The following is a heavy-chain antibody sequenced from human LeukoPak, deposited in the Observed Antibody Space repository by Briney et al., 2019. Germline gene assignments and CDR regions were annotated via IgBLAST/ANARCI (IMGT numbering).Heavy chain of an antibody. J-gene: IGHJ4*02. Sequence: GRSLRLSCAASGFTFSSYAMHWVRQAPGKGLEWVAVISYDGSNKYYADPVKGRFTISRDNSKNTLYLQMNSPRAEDTAVYYCARDGYYYDSSGYYYIDYWGQGTLVTVSS. CDR2: ISYDGSNK. D-gene: IGHD3-22*01. CDR3: ARDGYYYDSSGYYYIDY. CDR1: GFTFSSYA. V-gene: IGHV3-30-3*01.